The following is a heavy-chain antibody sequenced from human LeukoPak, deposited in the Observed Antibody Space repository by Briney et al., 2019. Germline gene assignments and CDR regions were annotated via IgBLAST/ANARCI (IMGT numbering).Heavy chain of an antibody. J-gene: IGHJ6*03. V-gene: IGHV1-8*03. CDR1: GYTFTSYD. CDR3: ARARYCSGGSCGGYYYYYYMDV. CDR2: MNPNSGNT. D-gene: IGHD2-15*01. Sequence: ASVKVSCKASGYTFTSYDINWVRQATGQGLEWMGWMNPNSGNTGYAQKFQGRVTITRNTSISTAYMELSSLRSEDTAVYYCARARYCSGGSCGGYYYYYYMDVWGEGTTVTVSS.